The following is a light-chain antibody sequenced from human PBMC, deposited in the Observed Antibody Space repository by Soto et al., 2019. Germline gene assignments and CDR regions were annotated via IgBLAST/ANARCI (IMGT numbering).Light chain of an antibody. V-gene: IGKV3-20*01. J-gene: IGKJ5*01. Sequence: ENGLTHYPGPHSLSPGETATLSWRASQTVSSSYLAWYQQKPGQAPRLVIYDASNRATSIPDRFSGSGSGTDFTLTISSLQPEDFGTYYCQHDNGSTTTFGQGTLLEIK. CDR1: QTVSSSY. CDR2: DAS. CDR3: QHDNGSTTT.